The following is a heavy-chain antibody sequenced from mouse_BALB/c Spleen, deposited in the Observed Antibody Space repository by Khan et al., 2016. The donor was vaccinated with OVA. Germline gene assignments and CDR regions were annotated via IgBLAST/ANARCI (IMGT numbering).Heavy chain of an antibody. CDR2: INTYTGEP. CDR1: GYTFTNYG. D-gene: IGHD2-10*01. Sequence: QIQLVQSGPELKKPGETVKISCKASGYTFTNYGMNWVKQSPGKALKWMGWINTYTGEPTYADDFKGRFAFTLETSASTAYLQINNLKNEDTATYFLSRPPYFGYTLAHWGQGTSVTGSS. CDR3: SRPPYFGYTLAH. J-gene: IGHJ4*01. V-gene: IGHV9-3-1*01.